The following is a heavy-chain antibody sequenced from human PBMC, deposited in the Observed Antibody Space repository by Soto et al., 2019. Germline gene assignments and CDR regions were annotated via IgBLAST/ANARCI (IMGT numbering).Heavy chain of an antibody. J-gene: IGHJ4*02. CDR3: ARVLSGVVAHHFDY. CDR1: GGSISVYY. Sequence: QVQLQESGPGLVKPSETLSLTCTASGGSISVYYWSWIRQPPGKGLEWIGYIYNSGSTNSNPSLKSRVTISVDTSKNQFSLNLSSVTAADTAVYYCARVLSGVVAHHFDYWGQGTLVTVSS. D-gene: IGHD2-21*01. CDR2: IYNSGST. V-gene: IGHV4-59*01.